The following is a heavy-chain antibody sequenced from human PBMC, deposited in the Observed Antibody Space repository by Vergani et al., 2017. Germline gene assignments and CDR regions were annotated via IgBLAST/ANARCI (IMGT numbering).Heavy chain of an antibody. D-gene: IGHD2-15*01. CDR1: GFTFSSYA. V-gene: IGHV3-23*01. J-gene: IGHJ4*02. CDR3: AKCAPCGGSCYSLRVYFDY. CDR2: ISGSGGST. Sequence: EVQLLESGGGLVQPGGSLRLSCAASGFTFSSYAMSWVRQAPGKGLEWVSAISGSGGSTYYADSVKGRFTISRDNSKNTLCLQMNSLRAEDTAVYYCAKCAPCGGSCYSLRVYFDYWGQGTLVTVSS.